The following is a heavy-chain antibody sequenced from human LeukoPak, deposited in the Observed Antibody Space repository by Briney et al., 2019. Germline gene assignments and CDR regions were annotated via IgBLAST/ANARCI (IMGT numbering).Heavy chain of an antibody. CDR3: ARQMRIVVVPAAIYWFDP. V-gene: IGHV4-59*08. J-gene: IGHJ5*02. CDR2: IYYSGST. D-gene: IGHD2-2*01. CDR1: GGSISSYY. Sequence: SETLSLTCTVSGGSISSYYWSWIRQPPGKGLEWIGYIYYSGSTNYNPSLKSRVTISVDTSKNQFSLKLSSVTAADTAVCYCARQMRIVVVPAAIYWFDPWGQGTLVTVSS.